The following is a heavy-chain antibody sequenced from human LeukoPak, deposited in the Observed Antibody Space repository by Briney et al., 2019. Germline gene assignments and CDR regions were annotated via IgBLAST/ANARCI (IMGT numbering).Heavy chain of an antibody. CDR2: IYYSGST. Sequence: PSETLSLTCTVSGGSISSYYWSWIRQPPGKGLEWIGYIYYSGSTNYNPSLKSRVTISVDTSKNQFSLKLSSVAAADTAVYYCASSKYSSSSPDYWGQGTLVTVSS. CDR1: GGSISSYY. J-gene: IGHJ4*02. CDR3: ASSKYSSSSPDY. V-gene: IGHV4-59*01. D-gene: IGHD6-6*01.